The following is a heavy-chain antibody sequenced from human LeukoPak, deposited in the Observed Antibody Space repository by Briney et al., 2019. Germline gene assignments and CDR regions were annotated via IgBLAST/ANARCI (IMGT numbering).Heavy chain of an antibody. CDR3: ARRSSGWDHFDY. D-gene: IGHD6-19*01. Sequence: PSETLSLTCTVSGGSISSSSYYWGWIRQPPGKGLEWIGSIYYSGSTYYNPSLKSRATISVDTSKNQFSLKLSSVTAADTAVYYCARRSSGWDHFDYWGQGTLVTVSS. CDR2: IYYSGST. V-gene: IGHV4-39*01. CDR1: GGSISSSSYY. J-gene: IGHJ4*02.